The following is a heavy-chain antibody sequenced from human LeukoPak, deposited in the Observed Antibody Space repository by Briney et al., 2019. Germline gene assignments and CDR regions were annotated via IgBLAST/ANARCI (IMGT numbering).Heavy chain of an antibody. V-gene: IGHV4-39*07. Sequence: SETLSRTCTVSGGSISSSSYYWGWIRQPPGKGLEWIGSIYYSGSTYYNPSLKSRVTISVDTSKNQFSLKLSSVTAADTAVYYCARDDDYSDYRWFDPWGQGTLVTVSS. CDR1: GGSISSSSYY. CDR2: IYYSGST. CDR3: ARDDDYSDYRWFDP. J-gene: IGHJ5*02. D-gene: IGHD4-11*01.